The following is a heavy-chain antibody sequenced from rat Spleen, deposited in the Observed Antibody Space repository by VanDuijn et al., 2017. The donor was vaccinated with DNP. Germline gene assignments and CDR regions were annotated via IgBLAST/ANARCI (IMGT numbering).Heavy chain of an antibody. V-gene: IGHV3-3*01. D-gene: IGHD1-11*01. CDR2: INSAGST. J-gene: IGHJ2*01. Sequence: EVQLQESGPGLVEPSQSLSLTCSVTGYSITSCCRWTWIRKFPGHKLEWMGYINSAGSTYYTPSLKSRISITKDTSKNQFFLQVNSVTTEDTATYYCARSRGPLDYWGQGVMVTVSS. CDR1: GYSITSCCR. CDR3: ARSRGPLDY.